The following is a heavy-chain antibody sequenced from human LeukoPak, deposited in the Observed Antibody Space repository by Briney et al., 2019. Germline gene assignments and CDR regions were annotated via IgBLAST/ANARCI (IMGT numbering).Heavy chain of an antibody. CDR3: ARAVGATKKLYYFDY. CDR1: GYIFTSYY. D-gene: IGHD1-26*01. CDR2: INPSGGST. V-gene: IGHV1-46*01. Sequence: ASVTVSCKTTGYIFTSYYMNWVRQAPGQGLEWMGIINPSGGSTNYAQKFQDRVTMTRDTSTSTVYMELSSLRSEDTAVYYCARAVGATKKLYYFDYWGQGTLVIVSS. J-gene: IGHJ4*02.